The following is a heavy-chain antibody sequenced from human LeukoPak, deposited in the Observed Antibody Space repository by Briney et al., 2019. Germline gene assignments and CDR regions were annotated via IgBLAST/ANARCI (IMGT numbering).Heavy chain of an antibody. Sequence: SETLSLTGTGSGYSISSGYFGGWIRQTPGKGLGWIGSIYNSGSTYYNPSLKSRVTLSVDTSTNQFSLQLNSVTAADTAVYYCARQVIALGAFDIWGQGTMVTVSS. CDR1: GYSISSGYF. V-gene: IGHV4-38-2*02. J-gene: IGHJ3*02. D-gene: IGHD2-15*01. CDR2: IYNSGST. CDR3: ARQVIALGAFDI.